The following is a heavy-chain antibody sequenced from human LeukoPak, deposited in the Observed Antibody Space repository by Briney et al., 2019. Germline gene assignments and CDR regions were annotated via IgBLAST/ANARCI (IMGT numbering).Heavy chain of an antibody. V-gene: IGHV4-61*02. J-gene: IGHJ6*03. Sequence: SETLSLTCTVSGDSISSGSYYWSWIRQPDGKGLEWIGRIYISGSTNYNPSLKGRVTILIDTSKKQFSLKLSSVTAADTAVYYCARDMMVRGVTSNYYYYMDVWGKGTTVTISS. CDR2: IYISGST. CDR3: ARDMMVRGVTSNYYYYMDV. D-gene: IGHD3-10*01. CDR1: GDSISSGSYY.